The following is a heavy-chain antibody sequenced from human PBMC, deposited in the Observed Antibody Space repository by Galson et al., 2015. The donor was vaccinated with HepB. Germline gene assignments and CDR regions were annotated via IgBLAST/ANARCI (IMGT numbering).Heavy chain of an antibody. CDR3: ARELSPGYCSSTSCYTYFDY. J-gene: IGHJ4*02. CDR2: ISSSSSYI. V-gene: IGHV3-21*01. D-gene: IGHD2-2*02. CDR1: GFTFSSYS. Sequence: SLRLSCAASGFTFSSYSMNWVRQAPGKGLEWVSSISSSSSYIYYADSVKGRFTISRDNAKNSLYLQMNSLRAEDTAVYYCARELSPGYCSSTSCYTYFDYWGQGTLVTVSS.